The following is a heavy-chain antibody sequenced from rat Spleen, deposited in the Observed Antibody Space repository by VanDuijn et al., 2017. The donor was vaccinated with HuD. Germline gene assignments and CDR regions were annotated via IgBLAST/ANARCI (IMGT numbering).Heavy chain of an antibody. CDR2: ISPSGVGT. CDR1: GFIFSNYG. V-gene: IGHV5-19*01. J-gene: IGHJ4*01. CDR3: ATGGLDTTLTDA. Sequence: EVQLVESGGGLMQPGRSIKLSCAASGFIFSNYGMAWVRQAPKKGLEWVASISPSGVGTYYRDSMKGRFTISRDNAKSTLYLQMDSLRSEDTATYYCATGGLDTTLTDAWGQGSSVTVSS. D-gene: IGHD1-4*01.